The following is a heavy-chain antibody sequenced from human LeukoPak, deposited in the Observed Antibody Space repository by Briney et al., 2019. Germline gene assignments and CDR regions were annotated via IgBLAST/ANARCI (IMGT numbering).Heavy chain of an antibody. CDR2: INSDGSST. D-gene: IGHD3-22*01. J-gene: IGHJ4*02. CDR3: ARESGYYDSSGYYYAGTDY. Sequence: GGSLRLSCVASGFTFSRYWMHWVRQAPGKGLVWVSRINSDGSSTSYADSVKGRFTISRDNAKNTLYLQMNSLRAEDTAVYYCARESGYYDSSGYYYAGTDYWGQGTLVTVSS. CDR1: GFTFSRYW. V-gene: IGHV3-74*01.